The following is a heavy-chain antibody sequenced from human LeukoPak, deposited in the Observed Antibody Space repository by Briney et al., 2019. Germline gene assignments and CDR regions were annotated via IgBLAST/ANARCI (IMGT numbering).Heavy chain of an antibody. D-gene: IGHD6-6*01. Sequence: SETLSLTCNVSGDSIRNYYWSWIRQTPGQGLEWIGHIYDSGSTNYNPSLKSRVTISVDTSKNQFSLKVTSVTAADTAVYYCARLARGRWFDPWGQGTLVTVSS. J-gene: IGHJ5*02. CDR1: GDSIRNYY. V-gene: IGHV4-59*08. CDR2: IYDSGST. CDR3: ARLARGRWFDP.